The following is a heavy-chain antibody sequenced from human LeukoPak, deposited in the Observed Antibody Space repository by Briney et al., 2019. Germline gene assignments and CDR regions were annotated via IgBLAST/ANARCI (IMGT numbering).Heavy chain of an antibody. CDR3: AKSRAGAPRH. Sequence: GGSLRLSCAASGFTFSSYAMHWVRQAPGKGLEWVAVISYDGSNKYYADSVKGRFTISRDNSKNSLYLQMNSLRTEDTALYYCAKSRAGAPRHWGQGTLVTVSS. CDR1: GFTFSSYA. J-gene: IGHJ4*02. D-gene: IGHD1-26*01. CDR2: ISYDGSNK. V-gene: IGHV3-30-3*02.